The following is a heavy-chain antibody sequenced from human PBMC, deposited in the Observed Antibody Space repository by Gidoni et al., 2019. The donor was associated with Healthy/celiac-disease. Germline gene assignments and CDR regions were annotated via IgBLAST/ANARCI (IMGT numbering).Heavy chain of an antibody. CDR2: ISPILGTA. J-gene: IGHJ6*02. Sequence: QVQLVPSGAAVQKPGSSVKVSCKASGGTFSSYAISWVRQAPGQGLEWRGGISPILGTANYAQKFQGRVTMTADESTSTAYMELSSLRSEDTAVYYCARGLSSIAARPTRYYYGMDVWGQGTTVTVSS. V-gene: IGHV1-69*01. CDR3: ARGLSSIAARPTRYYYGMDV. CDR1: GGTFSSYA. D-gene: IGHD6-6*01.